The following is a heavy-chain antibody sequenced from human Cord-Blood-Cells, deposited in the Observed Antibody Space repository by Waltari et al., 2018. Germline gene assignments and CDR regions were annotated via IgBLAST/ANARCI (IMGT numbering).Heavy chain of an antibody. J-gene: IGHJ3*02. CDR3: ARVPLTGDPIINKGAFDI. V-gene: IGHV1-2*02. D-gene: IGHD7-27*01. CDR2: SNPNSGGT. CDR1: GYTFTGYQ. Sequence: QVQLVQSGAAVKKPGASVKVSCKASGYTFTGYQMHWVRQAHGQALEWMGWSNPNSGGTNYAQKFQGRVTMTKDTSISTAYMELSRLRSDDTAVYYCARVPLTGDPIINKGAFDIWGQGTMVTVSS.